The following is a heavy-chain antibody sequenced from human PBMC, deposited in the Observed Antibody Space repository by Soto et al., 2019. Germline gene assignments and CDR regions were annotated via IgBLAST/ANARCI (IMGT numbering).Heavy chain of an antibody. CDR2: ISYDGSNK. J-gene: IGHJ6*02. CDR1: GFTSSSYG. D-gene: IGHD2-15*01. Sequence: PGGSLRLSCAASGFTSSSYGMHWVRQAPGKGLEWVAVISYDGSNKYYADSVKGRFTISRDNSKNTLYLQMNSLRAEDTAVYYCANGNPVVAAHTRDYYYGMDVWGQGTTVTVSS. CDR3: ANGNPVVAAHTRDYYYGMDV. V-gene: IGHV3-30*18.